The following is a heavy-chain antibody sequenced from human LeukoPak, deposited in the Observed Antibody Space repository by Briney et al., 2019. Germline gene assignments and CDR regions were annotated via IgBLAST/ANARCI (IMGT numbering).Heavy chain of an antibody. V-gene: IGHV3-15*01. CDR3: NTAPTRGGLPYFSY. J-gene: IGHJ4*02. D-gene: IGHD3-10*01. CDR1: GFTFSSYA. CDR2: IRDGGTT. Sequence: GGSLRLSCAASGFTFSSYAMSWVRQAPGNGLEWVGRIRDGGTTDYAAPVKGRFTISRDVSENTLYLQMNSLKTEDTGVYYCNTAPTRGGLPYFSYWGQGTLVTVSS.